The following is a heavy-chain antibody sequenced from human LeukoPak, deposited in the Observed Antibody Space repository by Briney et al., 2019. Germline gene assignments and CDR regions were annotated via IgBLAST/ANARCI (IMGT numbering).Heavy chain of an antibody. CDR3: ARGSGARPYDFWSGYGQSFDC. CDR2: IYTSGST. CDR1: GGSISSYY. V-gene: IGHV4-4*08. D-gene: IGHD3-3*01. Sequence: SATLSLTCTVSGGSISSYYWSWIRQPPGKGLEWIGRIYTSGSTNYNPSLKSRVTISVDTSKNQFSLKLSSVTAADTAVYYCARGSGARPYDFWSGYGQSFDCWGQGTLVTVSS. J-gene: IGHJ4*02.